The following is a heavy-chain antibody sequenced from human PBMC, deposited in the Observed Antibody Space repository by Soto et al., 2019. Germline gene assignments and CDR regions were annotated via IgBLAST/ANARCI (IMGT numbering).Heavy chain of an antibody. CDR1: GFNYSYYA. D-gene: IGHD5-18*01. V-gene: IGHV3-23*01. J-gene: IGHJ4*02. CDR3: AKATSTGYSYGYTLDY. CDR2: ISGGAAKT. Sequence: GVSLRLSCAASGFNYSYYAMSWDRQSPGKGLEWDPAISGGAAKTNYAASVKGWFTISRDIFNNTLYLQMNSLRAEDTAVYYCAKATSTGYSYGYTLDYWGQGTLVTVSS.